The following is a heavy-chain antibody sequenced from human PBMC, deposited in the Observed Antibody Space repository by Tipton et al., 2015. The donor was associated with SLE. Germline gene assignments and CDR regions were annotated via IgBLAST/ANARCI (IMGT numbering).Heavy chain of an antibody. CDR2: INHSGST. Sequence: LRLSCTVSGGSISSGSYYWSWIRQPPGKGLEWIGEINHSGSTNYNPSLKSRVTISVDTSKNQFSLKLSSVTPEDTAVYYCARGGAVAGRPLLVDIWGQRTMVTVSS. CDR1: GGSISSGSYY. CDR3: ARGGAVAGRPLLVDI. D-gene: IGHD6-19*01. V-gene: IGHV4-39*07. J-gene: IGHJ3*02.